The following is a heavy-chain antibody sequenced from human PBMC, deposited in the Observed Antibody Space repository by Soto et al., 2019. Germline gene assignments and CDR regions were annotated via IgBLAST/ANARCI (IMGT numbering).Heavy chain of an antibody. CDR3: ARGRGVNLVRG. CDR1: GYTFSSYD. D-gene: IGHD3-10*01. J-gene: IGHJ4*02. V-gene: IGHV1-8*01. Sequence: QVQLVQSGAEVKKPGASVKVSCKASGYTFSSYDINWVRQATGQGLEWMGWMNPSSGHAGYAQKFQSRVTITRYTAISTSYMELSSLKSEDTAFYFCARGRGVNLVRGWGQGTLVTVSS. CDR2: MNPSSGHA.